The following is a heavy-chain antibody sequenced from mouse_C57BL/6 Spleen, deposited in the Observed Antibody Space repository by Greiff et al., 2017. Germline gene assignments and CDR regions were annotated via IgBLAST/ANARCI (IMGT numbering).Heavy chain of an antibody. V-gene: IGHV1-82*01. CDR3: VPFYYS. Sequence: QVQLQQSGPELVKPGASVKISCKASGYAFSSSWMNWVKQRPGKGLEWIGRIYPGDGDTNYNGKFKGQATLTADKSSSTAYMQLSSLTSEDSAVYFCVPFYYSWGQGTSVTVSS. CDR2: IYPGDGDT. CDR1: GYAFSSSW. J-gene: IGHJ4*01. D-gene: IGHD2-12*01.